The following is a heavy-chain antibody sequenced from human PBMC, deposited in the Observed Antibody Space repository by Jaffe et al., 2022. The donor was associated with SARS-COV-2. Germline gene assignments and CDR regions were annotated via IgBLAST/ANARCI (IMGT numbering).Heavy chain of an antibody. CDR1: GFTFSSYG. CDR2: ISYDGSNK. V-gene: IGHV3-30*18. D-gene: IGHD6-19*01. CDR3: AKVPSRAVAGTRGDYYYYYGMDV. J-gene: IGHJ6*02. Sequence: QVQLVESGGGVVQPGRSLRLSCAASGFTFSSYGMHWVRQAPGKGLEWVAVISYDGSNKYYADSVKGRFTISRDNSKNTLYLQMNSLRAEDTAVYYCAKVPSRAVAGTRGDYYYYYGMDVWGQGTTVTVSS.